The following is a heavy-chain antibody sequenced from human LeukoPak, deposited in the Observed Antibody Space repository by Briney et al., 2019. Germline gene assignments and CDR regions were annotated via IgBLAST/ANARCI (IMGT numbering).Heavy chain of an antibody. Sequence: PGGSLRLSCAASGFTFSSYSMNWVRQAPGKGLEWVSYISSSSSTIYYADSVKGRFTISRDNAKNSLYLQMNSLRDEDTAVYYCARDRGAYCGGDCYLGFDYWGRGTLVTVSS. CDR1: GFTFSSYS. V-gene: IGHV3-48*02. CDR3: ARDRGAYCGGDCYLGFDY. CDR2: ISSSSSTI. J-gene: IGHJ4*01. D-gene: IGHD2-21*02.